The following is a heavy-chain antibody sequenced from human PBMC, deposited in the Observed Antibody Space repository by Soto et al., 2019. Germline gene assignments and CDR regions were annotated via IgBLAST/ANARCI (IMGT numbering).Heavy chain of an antibody. J-gene: IGHJ4*02. D-gene: IGHD5-12*01. CDR2: MNPNSGNT. CDR1: GYTFTSYD. CDR3: ASVRSRAGGDGYNYGGY. Sequence: QVQLVQSGAEVKKPGASVKVSCKASGYTFTSYDINWVRQATGQGLEWMGWMNPNSGNTGYAQKFQGRVTMTRNTSISTAYMELSRLRSEDTAVYYCASVRSRAGGDGYNYGGYWGQGTLVTVSS. V-gene: IGHV1-8*01.